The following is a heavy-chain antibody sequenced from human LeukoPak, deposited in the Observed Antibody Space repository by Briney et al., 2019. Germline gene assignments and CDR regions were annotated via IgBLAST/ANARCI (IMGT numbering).Heavy chain of an antibody. D-gene: IGHD3-10*01. J-gene: IGHJ4*02. CDR1: GFTFSSYA. V-gene: IGHV3-23*01. CDR2: ISGSGGST. Sequence: PGGSLRLSCAASGFTFSSYAMSWVRQAPGKGLEWVSAISGSGGSTHYADSVKGRFTVSRDNSKNTLYLQMNSLRAEDTAVYYCAKASGSGSYTKYYFDYWGQGTLVTVSS. CDR3: AKASGSGSYTKYYFDY.